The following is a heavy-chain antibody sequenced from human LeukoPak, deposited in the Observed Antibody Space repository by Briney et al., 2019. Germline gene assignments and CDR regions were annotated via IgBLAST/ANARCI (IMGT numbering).Heavy chain of an antibody. CDR3: ATDLVVVWAFDI. CDR2: FDPEDGET. J-gene: IGHJ3*02. CDR1: GYTLTELS. D-gene: IGHD2-2*01. V-gene: IGHV1-24*01. Sequence: GASVKVSCKVSGYTLTELSMHWVRPAPGKGLEWMGGFDPEDGETIYAQKFQGRVTMTEDTSTDTAYMELSSLRSEDTAVYYCATDLVVVWAFDIWGQGTMVTVSS.